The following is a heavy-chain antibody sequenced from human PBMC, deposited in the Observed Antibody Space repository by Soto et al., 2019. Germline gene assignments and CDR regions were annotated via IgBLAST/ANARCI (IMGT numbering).Heavy chain of an antibody. V-gene: IGHV3-21*06. Sequence: WGSLRLSCAASGFTFARYSINCVRHAPGKGLEWVSSISSTTNYIYYGDSMKGRFTISRDNAKNSLYLEMNSLRAEDTAVYYCARESEDLTSNFDYWGQGTLVTAPQ. CDR2: ISSTTNYI. CDR3: ARESEDLTSNFDY. CDR1: GFTFARYS. J-gene: IGHJ4*02.